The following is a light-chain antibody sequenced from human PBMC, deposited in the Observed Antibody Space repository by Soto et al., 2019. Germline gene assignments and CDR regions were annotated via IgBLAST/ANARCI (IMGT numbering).Light chain of an antibody. CDR2: DTS. CDR3: QQYNNWPYT. Sequence: EIMMTQSPVTLSLSPRERAALSCRASESVNSYLAWYQHKPGQAPRLLIYDTSMRATGIPARFSGSGSGTEFTLTISSLQSEDFAIYYCQQYNNWPYTFGQGTKLEIK. V-gene: IGKV3-15*01. J-gene: IGKJ2*01. CDR1: ESVNSY.